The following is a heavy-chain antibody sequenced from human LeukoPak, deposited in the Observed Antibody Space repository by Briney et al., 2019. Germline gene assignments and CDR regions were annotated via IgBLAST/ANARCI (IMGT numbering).Heavy chain of an antibody. CDR3: ARQVFSYDFWSGYRPEADAFYI. J-gene: IGHJ3*02. D-gene: IGHD3-3*01. V-gene: IGHV4-34*01. Sequence: SEPLSLSCAVYGGSRSGYYWSWIRQPPGKRLGWIGEINHSGSTNYKPTLKSRVTISVDTSKNQFSLKLSSVTAADTAVYYCARQVFSYDFWSGYRPEADAFYIWGQGTMVTVSS. CDR1: GGSRSGYY. CDR2: INHSGST.